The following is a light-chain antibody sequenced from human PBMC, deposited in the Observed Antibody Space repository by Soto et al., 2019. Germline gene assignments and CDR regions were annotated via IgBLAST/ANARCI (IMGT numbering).Light chain of an antibody. J-gene: IGLJ1*01. CDR2: DNN. Sequence: QSVLTQPPSVSAGPGQKVTISCSGTDSNIGKNYVSWYQQFPGTVPKVLIYDNNNRPSGIPDRFSGSKSGTSATLGITGLQTGDEADYYCGTWDSSLNAVVFGAGTKVTVL. CDR3: GTWDSSLNAVV. CDR1: DSNIGKNY. V-gene: IGLV1-51*01.